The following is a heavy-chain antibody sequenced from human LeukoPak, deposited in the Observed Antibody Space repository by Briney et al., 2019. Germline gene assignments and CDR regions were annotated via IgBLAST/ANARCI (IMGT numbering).Heavy chain of an antibody. CDR2: IYYSGST. CDR3: ARAGYYDSSGYPPFDY. CDR1: GGSISSYY. J-gene: IGHJ4*02. D-gene: IGHD3-22*01. Sequence: SETLSLTCTVSGGSISSYYWSWTRQPPGKGLEWIGYIYYSGSTNYNPSLKSRVTISVDTSKKQFFLKLSSVTAADTAVYYCARAGYYDSSGYPPFDYWGQGTLVTVSS. V-gene: IGHV4-59*01.